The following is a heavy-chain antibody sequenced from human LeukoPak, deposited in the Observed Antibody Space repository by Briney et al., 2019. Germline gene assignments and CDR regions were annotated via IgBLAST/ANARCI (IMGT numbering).Heavy chain of an antibody. V-gene: IGHV4-59*12. CDR3: AREKGYGRYAMDV. CDR2: IYYSGST. D-gene: IGHD5-18*01. CDR1: GGSISSYY. J-gene: IGHJ6*02. Sequence: SETLSLTCTVSGGSISSYYWSWIRQPPGKGLEWIGYIYYSGSTNYNPSLKSRVTISVDTSKNQFSLKVSSVTAADTAVYYCAREKGYGRYAMDVWGQGTTVTVSS.